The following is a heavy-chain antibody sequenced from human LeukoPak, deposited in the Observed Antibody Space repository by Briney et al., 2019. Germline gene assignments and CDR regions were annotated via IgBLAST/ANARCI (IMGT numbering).Heavy chain of an antibody. CDR1: GVSISSSSYY. Sequence: PSQTLSLTCTVSGVSISSSSYYWGWIRQPPGKGLEWIGSIYYSGNIYYNPSLKSRVTIFVDMSKNQFSLKLSSVTAADTAVYYCQSRYLEWLLDYWGQGTLVTVSS. CDR3: QSRYLEWLLDY. V-gene: IGHV4-39*01. CDR2: IYYSGNI. J-gene: IGHJ4*02. D-gene: IGHD3-3*01.